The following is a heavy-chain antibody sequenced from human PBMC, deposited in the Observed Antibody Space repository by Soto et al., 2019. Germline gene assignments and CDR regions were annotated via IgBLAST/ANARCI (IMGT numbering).Heavy chain of an antibody. J-gene: IGHJ4*02. Sequence: QVQLVESGGGVVQPRRSLRLSCAASGFTFSSYAMHWVRQAPGKGLEWVAVISYDGSNKYYADSVKGRFTISRDNSKDTLYLQMNSLRAEDTAVYYCARDDQLALDYWGQGTLVTVSS. D-gene: IGHD2-2*01. CDR1: GFTFSSYA. CDR2: ISYDGSNK. V-gene: IGHV3-30-3*01. CDR3: ARDDQLALDY.